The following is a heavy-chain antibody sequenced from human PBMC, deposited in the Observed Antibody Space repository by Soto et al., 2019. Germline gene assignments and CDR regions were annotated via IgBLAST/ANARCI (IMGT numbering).Heavy chain of an antibody. CDR1: GFTLSSSA. D-gene: IGHD3-9*01. CDR3: AKGVVLPYFDWLPYFDS. Sequence: GGSLRLSCAASGFTLSSSAMSWVRQAPGKGLEWVSTISGSSTRTYYADSVKGRFTISRDNSKNTLYLQMNSLRAEDTAVYYCAKGVVLPYFDWLPYFDSWGQGTLVTVSS. J-gene: IGHJ4*02. V-gene: IGHV3-23*01. CDR2: ISGSSTRT.